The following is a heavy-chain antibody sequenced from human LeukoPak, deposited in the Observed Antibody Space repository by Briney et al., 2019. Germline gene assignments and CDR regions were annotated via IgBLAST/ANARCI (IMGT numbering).Heavy chain of an antibody. Sequence: SETLSLTCTVSGVSISSYYWSWIRQPPGKGLEWIGYIYYSGSTNYNPSPKSRVTISVDTPKNQFSLKLSSVTAADTAVYYCAKTKSLYDSSGYYPYYGMDVWGQGTTVTVSS. D-gene: IGHD3-22*01. J-gene: IGHJ6*01. V-gene: IGHV4-59*08. CDR3: AKTKSLYDSSGYYPYYGMDV. CDR2: IYYSGST. CDR1: GVSISSYY.